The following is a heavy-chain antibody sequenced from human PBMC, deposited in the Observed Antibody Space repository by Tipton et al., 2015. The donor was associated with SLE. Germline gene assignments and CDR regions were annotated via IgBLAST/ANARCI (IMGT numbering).Heavy chain of an antibody. J-gene: IGHJ6*02. CDR2: IYYSGSA. Sequence: TLSLTCTVSGGSISPPYWTWIRPPPGKGLEWIGYIYYSGSADYNPPLKSRVTISVDTSKNQFSRKLSSVTAADTAVYYCARTPRGNWFYYYGMDVWGQGTTVTVSS. CDR1: GGSISPPY. V-gene: IGHV4-59*11. CDR3: ARTPRGNWFYYYGMDV. D-gene: IGHD1-20*01.